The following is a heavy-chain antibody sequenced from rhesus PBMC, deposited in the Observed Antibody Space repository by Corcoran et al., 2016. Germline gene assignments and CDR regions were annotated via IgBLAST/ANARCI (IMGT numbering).Heavy chain of an antibody. D-gene: IGHD3-40*01. CDR2: ISCRSGST. CDR1: GYSISSGYS. J-gene: IGHJ1*01. Sequence: QVQLQESGPGLVKPSDTLSLTFAVSGYSISSGYSWGWIRQPPGKGLEYIGSISCRSGSTYNHPSLKSRGTSSKDTSKNQFSLKLSSVTAADTAVYYGARDRPPYYACEFWGQGALGTVSS. V-gene: IGHV4-99*02. CDR3: ARDRPPYYACEF.